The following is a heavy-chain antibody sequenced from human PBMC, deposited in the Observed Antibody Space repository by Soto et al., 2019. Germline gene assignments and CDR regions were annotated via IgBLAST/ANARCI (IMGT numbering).Heavy chain of an antibody. D-gene: IGHD2-2*01. V-gene: IGHV3-23*01. CDR3: AKDKGSSSWHSFDH. CDR2: ITGSGGST. J-gene: IGHJ4*02. Sequence: GGTLRLSCAASGFTFSSYAVSWVRQTPGMRLEWVSSITGSGGSTYYADSVTGRFTISRDNAKNTLYLQMNSLRAEDTAVYYCAKDKGSSSWHSFDHWGQGTLVTVTS. CDR1: GFTFSSYA.